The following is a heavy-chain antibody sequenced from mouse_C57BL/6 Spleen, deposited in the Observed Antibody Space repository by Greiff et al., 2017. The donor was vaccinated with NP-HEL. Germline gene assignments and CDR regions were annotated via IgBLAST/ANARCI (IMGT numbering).Heavy chain of an antibody. J-gene: IGHJ2*01. D-gene: IGHD3-2*02. CDR1: GFTFSSYA. Sequence: EVKLMESGGGLVKPGGSLKLSCAASGFTFSSYAMSWVRQTPEKRLEWVATISDGGSYTYYPDNVKGRFTISRDNAKNNLYLQMSHLKSEDTAMYYCARVQDSSGYVDYFDYWGQGTTLTVSS. CDR3: ARVQDSSGYVDYFDY. CDR2: ISDGGSYT. V-gene: IGHV5-4*03.